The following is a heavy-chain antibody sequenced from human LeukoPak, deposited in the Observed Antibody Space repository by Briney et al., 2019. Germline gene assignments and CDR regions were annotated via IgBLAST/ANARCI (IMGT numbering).Heavy chain of an antibody. V-gene: IGHV3-30*02. Sequence: GGSLRLSCAASGFTFSSYGIHWVRQAPGKGLEWVAFIRYDGSNKYYTDSVKGRFTISRDNAKNSLYLQMNSLRAEDTAVYYCARDNPIAVAGNHYFDYWGQGTLVTVSS. D-gene: IGHD6-19*01. CDR3: ARDNPIAVAGNHYFDY. J-gene: IGHJ4*02. CDR2: IRYDGSNK. CDR1: GFTFSSYG.